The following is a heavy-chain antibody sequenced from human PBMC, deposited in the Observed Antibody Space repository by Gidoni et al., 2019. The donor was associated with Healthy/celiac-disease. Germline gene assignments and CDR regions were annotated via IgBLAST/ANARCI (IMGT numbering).Heavy chain of an antibody. J-gene: IGHJ6*02. CDR2: INHSGST. CDR1: GGSFSGYY. D-gene: IGHD6-19*01. V-gene: IGHV4-34*01. Sequence: QVQLQQWGAGLLKPSETLSLTCAVYGGSFSGYYWSWIRQPPGKGLEWIGEINHSGSTNYNPSLKSRVTISVDTSKNQFSLKLSSVTAADTAVYYCARGGWGSSGSRTPHRPPGGMDVWGQGTTVTVSS. CDR3: ARGGWGSSGSRTPHRPPGGMDV.